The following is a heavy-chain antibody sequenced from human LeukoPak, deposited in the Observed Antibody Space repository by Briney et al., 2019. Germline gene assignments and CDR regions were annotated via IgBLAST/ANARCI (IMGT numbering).Heavy chain of an antibody. D-gene: IGHD5-18*01. CDR2: IKQDGSEK. CDR3: ARDLSGIAGYTYGRGIDY. V-gene: IGHV3-7*01. CDR1: GFTFNNYW. Sequence: HTGGSLRLSCAVSGFTFNNYWMSWVRQAPGKGLEWVANIKQDGSEKYYVDSVKGRFTISRDNAKTSLYLQMNSLRAEDTAVYYCARDLSGIAGYTYGRGIDYWGQGTLVTVSS. J-gene: IGHJ4*02.